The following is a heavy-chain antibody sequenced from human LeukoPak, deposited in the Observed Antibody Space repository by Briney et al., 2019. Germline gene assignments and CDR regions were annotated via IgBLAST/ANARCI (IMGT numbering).Heavy chain of an antibody. CDR1: GDSLSSHF. V-gene: IGHV4-59*08. CDR3: ARNVGWYSHDS. CDR2: IFGSGST. Sequence: SETLSLTYTVSGDSLSSHFWSWIRQPPGKGLEWIGFIFGSGSTNYDPSLRGRVTISEDTSKNHFSLKLTSVTAADTAVYYCARNVGWYSHDSWGQGTLVTVSS. J-gene: IGHJ4*02. D-gene: IGHD6-19*01.